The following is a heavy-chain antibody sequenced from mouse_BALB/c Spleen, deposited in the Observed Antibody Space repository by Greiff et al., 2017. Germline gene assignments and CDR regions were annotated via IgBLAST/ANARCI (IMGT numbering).Heavy chain of an antibody. J-gene: IGHJ3*01. Sequence: QVQLKESGPGLVQPSQSLSITCTVSGFSLTSYGVHWVRQSPGKGLEWLGVIWSGGSTDYNAAFISRLSISKDNSKSQVFFKMNSLQANDTAIYYCARKAQIYYDYEGFAYWGQGTLVTVSA. CDR2: IWSGGST. CDR3: ARKAQIYYDYEGFAY. CDR1: GFSLTSYG. D-gene: IGHD2-4*01. V-gene: IGHV2-2*02.